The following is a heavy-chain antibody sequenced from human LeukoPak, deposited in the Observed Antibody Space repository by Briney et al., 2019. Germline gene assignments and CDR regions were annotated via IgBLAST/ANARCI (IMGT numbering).Heavy chain of an antibody. CDR3: AKDNLLAQSDSTLGKNHFGY. CDR2: ISAGGVTT. CDR1: GFTFNSYA. Sequence: PGGSLRLSCSACGFTFNSYAISWGRHFPEKGLEWVSSISAGGVTTYYADCVKGLYTHPRYSSKNTLDLQMSSLRAEDTALYYCAKDNLLAQSDSTLGKNHFGYWGQGTLVNVSS. D-gene: IGHD2/OR15-2a*01. J-gene: IGHJ4*02. V-gene: IGHV3-23*01.